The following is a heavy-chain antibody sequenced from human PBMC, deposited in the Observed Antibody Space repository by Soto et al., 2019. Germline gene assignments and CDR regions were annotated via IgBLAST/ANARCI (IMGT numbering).Heavy chain of an antibody. J-gene: IGHJ4*02. Sequence: QVQLVQSGAEVKKHGASVKVSCKASGYTFTNYGISWVRQAPGQGIEWMGWISAYNGNTNYAQKLQGRVTMTTDTSTSTAYMELRRLRSDDTAVYDWSRDSPPVDYWGQGTLVTVSS. CDR2: ISAYNGNT. CDR3: SRDSPPVDY. CDR1: GYTFTNYG. V-gene: IGHV1-18*01.